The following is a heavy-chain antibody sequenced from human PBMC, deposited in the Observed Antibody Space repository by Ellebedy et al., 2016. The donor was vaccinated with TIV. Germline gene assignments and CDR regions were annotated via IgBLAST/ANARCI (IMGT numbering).Heavy chain of an antibody. V-gene: IGHV3-21*01. J-gene: IGHJ6*02. CDR1: GFTFSSYS. D-gene: IGHD2-15*01. CDR2: ISSSSSYI. CDR3: AKGRRGGREPGMDV. Sequence: GESLKISCAASGFTFSSYSMNWVRQAPGKGLEWVSSISSSSSYIYYADSVKGRFTISRDNSKNTLYLQMNSLRAEDTAVYYCAKGRRGGREPGMDVWGQGTTVTVSS.